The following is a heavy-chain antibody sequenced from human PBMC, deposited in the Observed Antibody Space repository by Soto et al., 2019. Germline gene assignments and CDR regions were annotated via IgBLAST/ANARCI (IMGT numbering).Heavy chain of an antibody. J-gene: IGHJ4*02. Sequence: GGSLRLSCAASGFSFSSAVMSWVRRAPGEGLEWVSAISGGGSGTYYADSVKGRFTVSRDNSKNTLYFQMNSLRAEDTAVYYCVKGSSSARPYYFDYWGQGALVTVSS. CDR1: GFSFSSAV. CDR3: VKGSSSARPYYFDY. D-gene: IGHD2-2*01. CDR2: ISGGGSGT. V-gene: IGHV3-23*01.